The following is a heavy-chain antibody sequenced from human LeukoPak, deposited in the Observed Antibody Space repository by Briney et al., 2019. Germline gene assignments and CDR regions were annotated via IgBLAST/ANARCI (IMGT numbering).Heavy chain of an antibody. CDR1: GFSFEAYG. CDR3: TRVTYWRTGFDY. CDR2: ITWNSDDM. J-gene: IGHJ4*02. V-gene: IGHV3-9*01. D-gene: IGHD1-1*01. Sequence: PGGSLRLSCAASGFSFEAYGMYWVRQAPGKGLEWVSGITWNSDDMAYADSVKGRFTISRDNAKNCLYLQMNSLTVEDTALYYCTRVTYWRTGFDYWGQGTLVTVSS.